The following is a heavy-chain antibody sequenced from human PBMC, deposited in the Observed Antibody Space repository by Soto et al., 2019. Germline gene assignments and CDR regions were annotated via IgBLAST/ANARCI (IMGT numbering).Heavy chain of an antibody. V-gene: IGHV4-61*01. CDR2: IYYSGST. J-gene: IGHJ5*02. Sequence: QVQLQESGPGLVKPSETLSLTCTVSGGSVSSGSYYWSWIRQPPGKGLEWIGYIYYSGSTNYNPSPKSRVTISLDTSKNQFSLKLSSVTAADTAVYYCARDQKYCSGGSCYPSRWFDPWGQGTLVTVSS. D-gene: IGHD2-15*01. CDR1: GGSVSSGSYY. CDR3: ARDQKYCSGGSCYPSRWFDP.